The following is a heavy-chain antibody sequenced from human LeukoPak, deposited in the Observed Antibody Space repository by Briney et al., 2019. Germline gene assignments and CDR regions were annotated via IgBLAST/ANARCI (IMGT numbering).Heavy chain of an antibody. J-gene: IGHJ3*02. CDR3: ARGRGYSGYDAFDI. V-gene: IGHV3-11*06. D-gene: IGHD5-12*01. CDR2: ISSSSSYI. Sequence: PGGSLRLSCAASGFTFNDYYMSWIRQAPGKGLEWVSSISSSSSYIYYADSVKGRFTISRDNDKNSLYLQMNSLRAEDTAVYYCARGRGYSGYDAFDIWGQGTMVTVSS. CDR1: GFTFNDYY.